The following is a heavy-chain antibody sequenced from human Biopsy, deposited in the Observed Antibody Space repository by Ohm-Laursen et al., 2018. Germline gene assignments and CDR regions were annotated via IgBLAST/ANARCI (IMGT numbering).Heavy chain of an antibody. V-gene: IGHV3-53*01. CDR2: IYGDGRT. J-gene: IGHJ4*02. D-gene: IGHD5-18*01. CDR1: GFSVNDNY. Sequence: SLRLSCSASGFSVNDNYMSWVRQAPGKGLVWVSFIYGDGRTFYAGSVKDRFTLSRDTSNNLMFLQMDSLRADDTAVYYCARGGIVSVHSYGRMGLFYFDSWGQGILVTVAS. CDR3: ARGGIVSVHSYGRMGLFYFDS.